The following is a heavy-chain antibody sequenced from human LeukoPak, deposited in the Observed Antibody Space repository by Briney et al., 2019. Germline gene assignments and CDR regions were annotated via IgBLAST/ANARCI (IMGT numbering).Heavy chain of an antibody. V-gene: IGHV4-59*01. Sequence: SETLSLTCTVPGGSISSYYWSWIRQPPGKGLEWIGYIYYSGSTNYNPSLKSRVTISVDTSKNQFSLKLSSVTAADTAVYYCARALYSYGFEDYWGQGTLVTVSS. CDR3: ARALYSYGFEDY. J-gene: IGHJ4*02. CDR2: IYYSGST. D-gene: IGHD5-18*01. CDR1: GGSISSYY.